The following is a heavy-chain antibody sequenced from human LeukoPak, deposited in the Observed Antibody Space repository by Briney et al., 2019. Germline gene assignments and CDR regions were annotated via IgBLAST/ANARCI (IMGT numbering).Heavy chain of an antibody. CDR2: LNHSGST. Sequence: PSENLSLTCAVYGGSFSGFYWSWIRQPPGKGREWIGELNHSGSTNYNPSLTSRVTISVDTSKNQFSMKLSSLTAADTAVYYCARAPTLYCSGGSCYFDYRGQGTLVTVSS. J-gene: IGHJ4*02. CDR1: GGSFSGFY. CDR3: ARAPTLYCSGGSCYFDY. V-gene: IGHV4-34*01. D-gene: IGHD2-15*01.